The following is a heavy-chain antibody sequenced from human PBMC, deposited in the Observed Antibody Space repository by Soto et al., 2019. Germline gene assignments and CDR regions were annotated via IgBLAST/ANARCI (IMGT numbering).Heavy chain of an antibody. CDR1: GGSFSGYY. CDR3: ARVSSLRGYSGYDH. Sequence: SETLSLTCAVYGGSFSGYYGSWIRQPPGKGLEWIGEINHSGSTNYNPSLKSRVTISVDTSKNQFSLKLSSVTAADTAVYYCARVSSLRGYSGYDHWGQGTLVTVSS. CDR2: INHSGST. J-gene: IGHJ5*02. D-gene: IGHD5-12*01. V-gene: IGHV4-34*01.